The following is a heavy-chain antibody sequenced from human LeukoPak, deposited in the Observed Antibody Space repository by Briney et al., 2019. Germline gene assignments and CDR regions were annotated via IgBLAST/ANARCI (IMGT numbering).Heavy chain of an antibody. J-gene: IGHJ4*02. CDR3: AREGSTHQHLDY. Sequence: KPGGSLRLSCAASRFTFSSSSMNWVSQAPGKGLEWVSSIDPRGRGDDYAGSVKGRFTISRDNARSSLYLLMNSLTVGDTAVSYFAREGSTHQHLDYCGQGPLVTVSS. CDR2: IDPRGRGD. CDR1: RFTFSSSS. V-gene: IGHV3-21*01. D-gene: IGHD2-2*01.